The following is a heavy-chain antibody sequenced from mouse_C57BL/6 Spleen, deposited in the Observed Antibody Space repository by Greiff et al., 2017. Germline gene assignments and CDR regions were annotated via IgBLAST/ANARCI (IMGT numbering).Heavy chain of an antibody. CDR1: GYSFTGYS. CDR3: GRKVPGPFAY. V-gene: IGHV1-42*01. J-gene: IGHJ3*01. D-gene: IGHD2-14*01. Sequence: EVQLQQSGPELVKPVASVKISCKASGYSFTGYSMNWVKQSPEKSLEWIGEINPSTGGTTYNQKFKAKATLTVDKSSSTAYMQLKSLTSEDSAVYDCGRKVPGPFAYWGEGTLVTVS. CDR2: INPSTGGT.